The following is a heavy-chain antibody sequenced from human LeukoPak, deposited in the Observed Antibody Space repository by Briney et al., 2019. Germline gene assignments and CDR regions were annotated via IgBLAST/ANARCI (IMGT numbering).Heavy chain of an antibody. D-gene: IGHD2-2*02. CDR1: GFTFSSYV. CDR3: AKVAAAAILNFFDY. Sequence: QSGGSLRLSCAASGFTFSSYVMSWVRQAPGKGLEWVAGIHGSGGSTFYADSVRGRFTISRDNSKNTLYLQMNSLRAEDTAVYYCAKVAAAAILNFFDYWGQGTLVTVSS. V-gene: IGHV3-23*01. J-gene: IGHJ4*02. CDR2: IHGSGGST.